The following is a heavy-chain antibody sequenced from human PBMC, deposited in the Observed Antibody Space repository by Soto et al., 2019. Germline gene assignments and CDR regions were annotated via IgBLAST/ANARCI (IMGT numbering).Heavy chain of an antibody. D-gene: IGHD6-13*01. CDR1: GGSISSYY. J-gene: IGHJ4*02. V-gene: IGHV4-59*01. CDR2: IYYSGST. CDR3: ARVYGSPPGFEY. Sequence: SETLSLTCTVSGGSISSYYWSWIRQPPGKGLEWIGYIYYSGSTNYNPSLKSRVTISVDTSKNQFSLKLSSVTAAGTAVYYCARVYGSPPGFEYWGQGTLVTVSS.